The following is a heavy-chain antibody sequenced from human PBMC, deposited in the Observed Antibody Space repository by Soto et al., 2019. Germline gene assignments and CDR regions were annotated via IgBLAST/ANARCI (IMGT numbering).Heavy chain of an antibody. CDR1: GGSVSSGSYY. V-gene: IGHV4-61*01. Sequence: QVQLQESGPGLVKPSETLSLTCTVSGGSVSSGSYYWSWIRQPPGKGLEWIGYIYYSGSTNYNPSLKSRVTRSVDTSKNQFSLKLSSVTAADTAVYYCARGVTLRASIVGATDFDYWGQGTLVTVSS. D-gene: IGHD1-26*01. CDR2: IYYSGST. CDR3: ARGVTLRASIVGATDFDY. J-gene: IGHJ4*02.